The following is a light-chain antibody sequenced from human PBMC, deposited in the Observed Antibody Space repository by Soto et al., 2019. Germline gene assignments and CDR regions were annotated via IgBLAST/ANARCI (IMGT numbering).Light chain of an antibody. CDR3: QQYNNWPLT. CDR1: QSVSSN. Sequence: EIVMTQSPATLSVSPGEGATLSCRASQSVSSNLAWYQQRPGQAPRLLIYGASTRATGIPARFSGSASGTESTLTISSLQSEDFGVYYCQQYNNWPLTFGGGTKVDI. V-gene: IGKV3-15*01. CDR2: GAS. J-gene: IGKJ4*01.